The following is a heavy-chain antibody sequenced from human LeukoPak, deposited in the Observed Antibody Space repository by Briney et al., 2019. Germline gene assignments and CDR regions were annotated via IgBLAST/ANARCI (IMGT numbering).Heavy chain of an antibody. D-gene: IGHD3-10*01. Sequence: SETLSLTCTVSGGSISRYYWSWIRQHPGTGLEGNGYIYYSGSTNYNPSLTSRVTISVDTSKNQFSLKLSSVTAADTAVYYCARVRGGSDYYYYYMDVWGKGTTVTVSS. CDR3: ARVRGGSDYYYYYMDV. J-gene: IGHJ6*03. CDR2: IYYSGST. V-gene: IGHV4-59*01. CDR1: GGSISRYY.